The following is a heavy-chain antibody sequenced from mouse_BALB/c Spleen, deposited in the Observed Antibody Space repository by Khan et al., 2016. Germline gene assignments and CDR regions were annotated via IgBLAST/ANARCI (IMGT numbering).Heavy chain of an antibody. CDR3: ASYYCNYYAMDY. Sequence: QVQLQQSGAELAKPGASVKMSCKASGYTFTSYWMHWVKQRPGQGLEWIGYINPSTGYTEYNQKFKDKATLTADKSSSTAYMQLSSLTSEDSAVYYWASYYCNYYAMDYCGQGTSVTVSS. V-gene: IGHV1-7*01. D-gene: IGHD2-1*01. CDR2: INPSTGYT. CDR1: GYTFTSYW. J-gene: IGHJ4*01.